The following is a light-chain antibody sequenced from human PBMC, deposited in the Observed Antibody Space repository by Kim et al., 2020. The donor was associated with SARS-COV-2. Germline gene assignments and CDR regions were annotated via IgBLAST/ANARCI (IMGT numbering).Light chain of an antibody. V-gene: IGLV2-18*02. Sequence: QSALTQPPSVSGSPGQSVTISCTGTSSDVGSYNRVSWYQQPPGTAPKLMIYEVSHRPSGVPDRFSGSKSGNTASLTISGLQAEDEADYYCSSYASSSTWVFGGGTQLTVL. CDR2: EVS. J-gene: IGLJ3*02. CDR1: SSDVGSYNR. CDR3: SSYASSSTWV.